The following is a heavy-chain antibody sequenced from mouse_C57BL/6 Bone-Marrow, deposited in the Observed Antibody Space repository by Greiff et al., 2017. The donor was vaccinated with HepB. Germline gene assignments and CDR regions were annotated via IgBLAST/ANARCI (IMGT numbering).Heavy chain of an antibody. J-gene: IGHJ1*03. CDR3: ARRGVDYYGTYWYFDV. CDR2: FHPYNDDT. D-gene: IGHD1-1*01. CDR1: GYTFTTYP. V-gene: IGHV1-47*01. Sequence: QVHVKQSGAELVKPGASVKMSCKASGYTFTTYPIEWMKQNHGKSLEWIGNFHPYNDDTKYNEKFKGKATLTVEKSSSTVYLELSRLTSDDSAVYYCARRGVDYYGTYWYFDVWGTGTTVTVSS.